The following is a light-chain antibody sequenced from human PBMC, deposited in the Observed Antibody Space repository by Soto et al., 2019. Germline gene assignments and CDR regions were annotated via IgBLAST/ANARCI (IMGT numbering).Light chain of an antibody. CDR3: HQRQSWPRT. V-gene: IGKV3-11*01. Sequence: EIVLTQSPATLSSFPGDRVTLSCRASQAVNTKLAWNRHKPGQAPRLLFYLASNRAAGFPARCSGSGSGTDFTLTISNVEPEDFAVYDGHQRQSWPRTFGQGTTVDIK. J-gene: IGKJ1*01. CDR2: LAS. CDR1: QAVNTK.